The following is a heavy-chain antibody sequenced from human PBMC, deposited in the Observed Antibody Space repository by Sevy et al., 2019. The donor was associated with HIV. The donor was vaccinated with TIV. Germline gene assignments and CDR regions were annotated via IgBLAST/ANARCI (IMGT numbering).Heavy chain of an antibody. Sequence: GGSLRLSCAASGFTFRNYWMHWVRQAPGKGLVSVSYIHTDGSSSYYEDYVKGRFTIYRDKAQNTLYLQMNSLRAEDTAVYYCARAAISDFWSGYYGIDHWGQGTLVTVSS. CDR2: IHTDGSSS. D-gene: IGHD3-3*01. J-gene: IGHJ4*02. CDR3: ARAAISDFWSGYYGIDH. V-gene: IGHV3-74*01. CDR1: GFTFRNYW.